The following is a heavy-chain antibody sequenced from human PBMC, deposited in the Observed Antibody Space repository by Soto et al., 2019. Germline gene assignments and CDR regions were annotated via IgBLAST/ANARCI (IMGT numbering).Heavy chain of an antibody. Sequence: ASVKVSCKASGYTFTGYYMHWVRQAPGQGLEWMGWINPNSGGTNYAQKFQGWVTMTRDTSISTAYMELSRLRSDDTAVYYCARDQVLLSGGGDAFDIWGQGTMVTVSS. J-gene: IGHJ3*02. D-gene: IGHD3-16*01. V-gene: IGHV1-2*04. CDR1: GYTFTGYY. CDR2: INPNSGGT. CDR3: ARDQVLLSGGGDAFDI.